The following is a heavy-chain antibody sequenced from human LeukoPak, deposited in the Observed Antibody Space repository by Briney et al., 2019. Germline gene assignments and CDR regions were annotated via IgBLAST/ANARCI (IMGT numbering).Heavy chain of an antibody. D-gene: IGHD3-10*01. V-gene: IGHV3-9*01. CDR2: ISYSSETI. J-gene: IGHJ3*01. CDR3: AKDRGGGSQLGDAYDV. Sequence: GGSLRLSRAASGFPFDEHAMHWVRQGPGKGLEWVSGISYSSETIGYVDSVKGRFTISRDNVRKSLYLQMNSLRIEDTALYYCAKDRGGGSQLGDAYDVWGQGTMVSVSA. CDR1: GFPFDEHA.